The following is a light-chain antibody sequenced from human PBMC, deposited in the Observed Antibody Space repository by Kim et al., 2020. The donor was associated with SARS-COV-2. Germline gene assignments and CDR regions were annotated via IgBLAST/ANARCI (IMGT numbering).Light chain of an antibody. CDR2: RDS. Sequence: VALGQTARMTCGGNNIGSKNVHWYQQKPGQAHVLVIYRDSNRPSGIPERFSGSNSGNTATLTISRAQAGDEADYYCQVWDSSTAVFGGGTQLTVL. CDR1: NIGSKN. CDR3: QVWDSSTAV. V-gene: IGLV3-9*01. J-gene: IGLJ3*02.